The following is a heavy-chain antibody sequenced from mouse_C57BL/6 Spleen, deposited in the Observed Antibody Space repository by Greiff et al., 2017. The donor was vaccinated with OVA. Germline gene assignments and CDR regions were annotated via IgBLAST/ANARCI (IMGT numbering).Heavy chain of an antibody. V-gene: IGHV1-47*01. D-gene: IGHD1-1*01. Sequence: QVQLKESGAELVKPGASVKMSCKASGYTFTTYPIEWMKQNHGKSLEWIGNFHPYNDDTKYNEKFKGKATLTVEKSSSTVYLELSRLTSDDSAVYYCARGDYYGSTWYFDVWGTGTTVTVSS. CDR1: GYTFTTYP. J-gene: IGHJ1*03. CDR2: FHPYNDDT. CDR3: ARGDYYGSTWYFDV.